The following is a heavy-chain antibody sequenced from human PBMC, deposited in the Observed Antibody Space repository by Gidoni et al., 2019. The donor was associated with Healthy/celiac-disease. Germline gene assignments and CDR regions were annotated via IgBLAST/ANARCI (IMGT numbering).Heavy chain of an antibody. CDR2: TYYRSKWYN. J-gene: IGHJ6*02. D-gene: IGHD2-2*01. V-gene: IGHV6-1*01. CDR3: ARSPYGTSYNTGYYYYYGMDV. CDR1: GDSVSSNSAA. Sequence: QVQLQQSGPGLVKPSQTLSLTCAISGDSVSSNSAAWNWLRQSPSRGLEWLGRTYYRSKWYNDYAVSVKSRITINPDTSKNQFSLQLNSVTPEDTAVYYCARSPYGTSYNTGYYYYYGMDVWGQGTTVTVSS.